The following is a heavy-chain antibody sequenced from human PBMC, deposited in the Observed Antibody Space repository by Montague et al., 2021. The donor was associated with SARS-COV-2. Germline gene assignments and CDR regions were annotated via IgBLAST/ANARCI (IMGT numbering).Heavy chain of an antibody. V-gene: IGHV4-34*01. D-gene: IGHD3-3*01. CDR2: INHRGST. CDR1: GGSFSGYY. J-gene: IGHJ3*01. CDR3: AGATGPRSMTLFGVIISGHVFDL. Sequence: SETLSLTCAVYGGSFSGYYWSWIRQPPGKGLEWIGEINHRGSTNYNPSLKSRVIISVDTSKNQFSLKLSSVTAADTAVYYCAGATGPRSMTLFGVIISGHVFDLWGQGTMVTVSS.